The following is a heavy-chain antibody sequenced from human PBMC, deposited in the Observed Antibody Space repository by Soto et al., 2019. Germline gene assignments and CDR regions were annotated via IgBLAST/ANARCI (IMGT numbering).Heavy chain of an antibody. D-gene: IGHD2-8*02. V-gene: IGHV1-69*12. CDR1: GDTFSSFA. Sequence: QVLLVQSGAEVKKHGSSMKVSCKTSGDTFSSFAISWVRLVPGQGLEWMGVIIPMFSAPTYAQNFQGRVSITADESTRTAYMELSSLRSEDTAIYYCARDRVLRGNAYYYGMDVWGQGTTVTVSS. CDR3: ARDRVLRGNAYYYGMDV. J-gene: IGHJ6*02. CDR2: IIPMFSAP.